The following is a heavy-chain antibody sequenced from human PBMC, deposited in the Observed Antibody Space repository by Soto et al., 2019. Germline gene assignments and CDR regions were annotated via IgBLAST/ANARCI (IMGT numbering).Heavy chain of an antibody. J-gene: IGHJ4*02. CDR2: VSAHNGNT. CDR1: GYTFTSYG. CDR3: ARGRYGDY. V-gene: IGHV1-18*01. Sequence: QVHLVQSGAEVKKPGASVKVSCKGSGYTFTSYGITWVRQAPGQGLEWMGWVSAHNGNTDYAQKLQGRVTVTIDTSTSTAYMELRSLRSDATAVYYCARGRYGDYWGQGALVTVSS. D-gene: IGHD1-1*01.